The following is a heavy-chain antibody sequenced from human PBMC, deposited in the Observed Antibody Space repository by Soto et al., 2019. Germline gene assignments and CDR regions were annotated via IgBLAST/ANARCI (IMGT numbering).Heavy chain of an antibody. Sequence: SETLSLTCAVSGGSISSSNWWSWVRQPPGKGLEWIGEIYHSGSTNYNPSLKSRVTISVDKSKNQFSLKLSSATAADTAVYYCARHVTSDYYDSSGYFDYWGQGTLVTVSS. CDR1: GGSISSSNW. D-gene: IGHD3-22*01. J-gene: IGHJ4*02. CDR2: IYHSGST. CDR3: ARHVTSDYYDSSGYFDY. V-gene: IGHV4-4*02.